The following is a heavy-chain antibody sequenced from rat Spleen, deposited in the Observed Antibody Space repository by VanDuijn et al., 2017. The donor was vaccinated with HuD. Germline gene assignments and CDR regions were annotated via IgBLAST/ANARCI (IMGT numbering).Heavy chain of an antibody. D-gene: IGHD1-4*01. Sequence: EVQLVESGGGLVQPGGSMKLSCAVSGFTFSDYAMAWVRQAPKKGLEWVAYISYDGGVTYQRDLVKGRFTISRDNAKNTLSLQMDSLRTEDTATYYCATPTPGVPFAYWGQGTLVTVSS. J-gene: IGHJ3*01. CDR3: ATPTPGVPFAY. CDR2: ISYDGGVT. V-gene: IGHV5-22*01. CDR1: GFTFSDYA.